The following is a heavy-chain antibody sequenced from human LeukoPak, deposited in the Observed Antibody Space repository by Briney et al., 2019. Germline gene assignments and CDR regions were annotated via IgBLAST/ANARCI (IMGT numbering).Heavy chain of an antibody. CDR2: IWYDGSNK. D-gene: IGHD3-22*01. CDR1: GFTFSSYW. J-gene: IGHJ4*02. Sequence: PGGSLRLSCAASGFTFSSYWMSWVRQAPGKGLEWVAVIWYDGSNKYYADSVKGRFTISRDNSKNTLYLQMNSLRAEDTAVYYCARSPVWLIGYSDYWGQGTLVTVSS. V-gene: IGHV3-33*08. CDR3: ARSPVWLIGYSDY.